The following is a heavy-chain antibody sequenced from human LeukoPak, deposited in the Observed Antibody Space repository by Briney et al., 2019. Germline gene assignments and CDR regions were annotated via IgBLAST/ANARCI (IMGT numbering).Heavy chain of an antibody. J-gene: IGHJ1*01. Sequence: SVKVSCKASGGTFSSYAISWVRQAPGQGLEWMGRIIPILGIANYAQKFQGRVTITADKSTSTAYMELSSLRSEDTAVYYCARPKGIAAAEPGEYFQHWGQGTLVTVSS. D-gene: IGHD6-13*01. CDR2: IIPILGIA. CDR1: GGTFSSYA. CDR3: ARPKGIAAAEPGEYFQH. V-gene: IGHV1-69*04.